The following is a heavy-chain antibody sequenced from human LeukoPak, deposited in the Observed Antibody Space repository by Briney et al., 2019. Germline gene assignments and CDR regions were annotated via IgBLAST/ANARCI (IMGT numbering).Heavy chain of an antibody. Sequence: PGGSLRLSCAASGFTFSSYAMSWVRQAPGKGLEWVSAISGSGGSTYYADSVKGRFTISRDNSKNTLFLQMNSLRAEDTAVYHCASGGRWLQAPFDFWGQGTLVTVSS. D-gene: IGHD5-24*01. CDR3: ASGGRWLQAPFDF. CDR1: GFTFSSYA. V-gene: IGHV3-23*01. J-gene: IGHJ4*02. CDR2: ISGSGGST.